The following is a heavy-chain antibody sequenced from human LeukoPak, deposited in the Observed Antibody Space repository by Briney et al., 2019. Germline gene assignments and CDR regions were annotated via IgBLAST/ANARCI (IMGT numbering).Heavy chain of an antibody. CDR3: ARWGLVAPGTYYYCHIDV. J-gene: IGHJ6*03. D-gene: IGHD5-12*01. Sequence: ASVKVSCKASGYTFTSHGISWVRQAPGQGLEWLGWINPYNHDTYYAQSLQGRVIMTTDASTSTAHMELRSLRSDDTVVYYCARWGLVAPGTYYYCHIDVWGKGTTVIVSS. V-gene: IGHV1-18*01. CDR1: GYTFTSHG. CDR2: INPYNHDT.